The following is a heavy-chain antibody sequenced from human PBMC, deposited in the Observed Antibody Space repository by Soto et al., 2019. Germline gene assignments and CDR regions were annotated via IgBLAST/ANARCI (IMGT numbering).Heavy chain of an antibody. J-gene: IGHJ4*02. CDR3: ASYNSGWYYEH. Sequence: GGSLRLSCAASGFTFSSYAMSWVRQAPGKGLEWVSAISGNGGRTYYADSVKGRFTISRDNSKNTLYVQMNSLRAEDTAVYYCASYNSGWYYEHWGQGTQVTVSS. V-gene: IGHV3-23*01. D-gene: IGHD6-19*01. CDR2: ISGNGGRT. CDR1: GFTFSSYA.